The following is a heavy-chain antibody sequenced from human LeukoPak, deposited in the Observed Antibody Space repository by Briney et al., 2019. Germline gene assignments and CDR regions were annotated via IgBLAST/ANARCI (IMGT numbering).Heavy chain of an antibody. Sequence: ASVKVSCKASGYTFTGYYMHWVRQAPGQGLEWMGWINPNSGGTNYAQKFQGRVTMTRDTSISTAYMELSRLRSDDTAVYYCAREIDPDYGSGSYVVWGQGTLIIVSS. J-gene: IGHJ4*02. CDR3: AREIDPDYGSGSYVV. V-gene: IGHV1-2*02. D-gene: IGHD3-10*01. CDR2: INPNSGGT. CDR1: GYTFTGYY.